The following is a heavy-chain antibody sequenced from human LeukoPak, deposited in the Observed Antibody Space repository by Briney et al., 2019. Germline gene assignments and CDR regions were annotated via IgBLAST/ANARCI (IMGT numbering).Heavy chain of an antibody. J-gene: IGHJ4*02. CDR1: GYTFTGYY. Sequence: ASVKVSCKASGYTFTGYYMHWVRQAPGQGLEWMGWINPNSGGTNYAQKFQVRVTMTRDTSISTAYMELSRLRSDDTAVYYCARVGPEPPFYGSGSEGPDYWGQGTLVTVSS. CDR3: ARVGPEPPFYGSGSEGPDY. CDR2: INPNSGGT. V-gene: IGHV1-2*02. D-gene: IGHD3-10*01.